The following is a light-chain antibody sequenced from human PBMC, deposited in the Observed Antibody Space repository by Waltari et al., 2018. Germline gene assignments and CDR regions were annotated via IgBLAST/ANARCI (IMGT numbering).Light chain of an antibody. CDR2: GAS. V-gene: IGKV3-15*01. CDR3: QQYNNWPEWT. Sequence: DIVMTQSPATLSVSPGERATLSCRASQSVRSNLAWYQQKPGQAPSLLIYGASTRATGIPARFSGSGSGTEFTLTISSLQSEDFAVYYCQQYNNWPEWTFGQGTKVEIK. CDR1: QSVRSN. J-gene: IGKJ1*01.